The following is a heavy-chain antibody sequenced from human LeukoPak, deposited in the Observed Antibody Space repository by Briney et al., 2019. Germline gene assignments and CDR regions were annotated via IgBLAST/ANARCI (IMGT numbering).Heavy chain of an antibody. V-gene: IGHV4-34*01. J-gene: IGHJ5*02. CDR1: GGSFSGYY. D-gene: IGHD2-2*02. CDR2: INHSGST. CDR3: ARGVGDYCSSTSCYTRNWFDP. Sequence: PSETLSLTCAVYGGSFSGYYWSWIRQPPGKGLECIGEINHSGSTNYNPSLKSRVTISVDTSKNQFSLKLSSVTAADTAVYYCARGVGDYCSSTSCYTRNWFDPWGQGTLVTVSS.